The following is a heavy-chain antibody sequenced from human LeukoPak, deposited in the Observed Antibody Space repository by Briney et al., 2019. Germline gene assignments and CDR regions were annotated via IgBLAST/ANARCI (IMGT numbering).Heavy chain of an antibody. J-gene: IGHJ4*02. Sequence: ASVKVSCKASGYTFTSYGISWVRQAPGQGLEWMGWISAYNGNTNYAQKLQGRVTITTDTSTSTAYMELRSLRSDDTAVYYCARDAHFSGPRAYFDYWGQGTLVTVSS. CDR3: ARDAHFSGPRAYFDY. CDR2: ISAYNGNT. V-gene: IGHV1-18*01. D-gene: IGHD1-14*01. CDR1: GYTFTSYG.